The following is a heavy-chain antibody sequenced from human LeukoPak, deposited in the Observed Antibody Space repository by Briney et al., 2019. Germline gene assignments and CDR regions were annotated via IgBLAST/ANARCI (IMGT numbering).Heavy chain of an antibody. CDR2: ISSSSNVI. V-gene: IGHV3-48*01. CDR3: AKTQLYGSGTIDY. CDR1: GFTFSTYW. J-gene: IGHJ4*02. D-gene: IGHD3-10*01. Sequence: GGSLRLSCAASGFTFSTYWMTWVRQAPGKGLEWVSYISSSSNVIYYTDSVKGRFTISRDNARNLLSLQMNSLRVEDTAVYYCAKTQLYGSGTIDYWGQGTLVTVSS.